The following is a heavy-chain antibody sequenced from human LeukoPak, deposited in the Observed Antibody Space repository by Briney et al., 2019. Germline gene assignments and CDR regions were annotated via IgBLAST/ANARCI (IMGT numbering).Heavy chain of an antibody. CDR2: INPNSGGT. Sequence: ASVKVSCKASGYTFTGYYVHWVRQAPGQGLEWMGWINPNSGGTNYAQKFQGRVTMTRDTSISTAYMELSRLRSDDTAVYYCARWVAAAVLETGEFDYWGQGTLVTVSS. V-gene: IGHV1-2*02. CDR3: ARWVAAAVLETGEFDY. J-gene: IGHJ4*02. D-gene: IGHD6-13*01. CDR1: GYTFTGYY.